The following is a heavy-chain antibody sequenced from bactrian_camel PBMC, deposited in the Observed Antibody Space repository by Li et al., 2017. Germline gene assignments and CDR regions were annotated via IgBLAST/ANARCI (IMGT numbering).Heavy chain of an antibody. Sequence: QVQLVESGGGSVQAGESLRLSCTASGGSPYCMAWFRQAPGKEREGVAGFYRADAKTYYADSVKGRFTVSKDGDKDTVYLQMNSLKPEDTAMYYCAAGPDVGREKHLTADQVLSIRRNIFWGQGTQVTVS. D-gene: IGHD3*01. CDR1: GGSPYC. CDR2: FYRADAKT. V-gene: IGHV3S61*01. J-gene: IGHJ4*01. CDR3: AAGPDVGREKHLTADQVLSIRRNIF.